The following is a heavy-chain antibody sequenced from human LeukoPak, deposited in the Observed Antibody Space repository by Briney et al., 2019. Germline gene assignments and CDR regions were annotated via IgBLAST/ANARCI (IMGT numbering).Heavy chain of an antibody. J-gene: IGHJ4*02. CDR1: GGSISSGGYY. CDR2: IYYSGST. Sequence: KPSETLSLTCTVSGGSISSGGYYWSWIRQHPGKGLEWIGYIYYSGSTYYNPSLKSRVTISVDTSKNQFSLKLSSVTAADTAVYYCAREGVSYGYQGKLTKEVYYFDYWGQGTLVTVSS. CDR3: AREGVSYGYQGKLTKEVYYFDY. D-gene: IGHD5-18*01. V-gene: IGHV4-31*03.